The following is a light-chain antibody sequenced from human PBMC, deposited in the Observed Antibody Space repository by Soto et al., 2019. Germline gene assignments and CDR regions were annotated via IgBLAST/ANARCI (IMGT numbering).Light chain of an antibody. Sequence: QSALTQPRSVSGSPGQSVTISCTGTSSDVGGYNYVSWYQQHPAKAPKLLIYDVTKRPSGVPDRFSGSKSGNTASLIISGLQAEYEADYYCCSYAGTYTLYVFGTGTKLTVL. CDR2: DVT. J-gene: IGLJ1*01. V-gene: IGLV2-11*01. CDR1: SSDVGGYNY. CDR3: CSYAGTYTLYV.